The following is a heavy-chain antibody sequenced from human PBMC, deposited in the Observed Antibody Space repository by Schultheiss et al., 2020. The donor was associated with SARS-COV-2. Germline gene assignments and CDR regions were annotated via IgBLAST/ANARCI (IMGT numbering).Heavy chain of an antibody. J-gene: IGHJ6*03. V-gene: IGHV4-59*01. CDR1: GGSISSYY. Sequence: SETLSLTCTVSGGSISSYYWSWIRQSPGKGLEWIGYIYYGGSTTYNPSFKSRVTISADTSKNQLSLNLSSVTAADTAVYYCARDSDYNRGNYYYYYYMDVWGKGTTVTVSS. D-gene: IGHD4-11*01. CDR2: IYYGGST. CDR3: ARDSDYNRGNYYYYYYMDV.